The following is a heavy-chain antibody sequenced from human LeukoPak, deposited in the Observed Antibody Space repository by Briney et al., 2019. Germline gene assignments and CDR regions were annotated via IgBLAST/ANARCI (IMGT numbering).Heavy chain of an antibody. CDR3: AKDFMGLSRFDS. D-gene: IGHD1-26*01. V-gene: IGHV3-23*01. J-gene: IGHJ4*02. Sequence: PGGSLRLSCAASGFTFNKYAMSWVRQAPGKGLEWVSTISGSGESIYYEDSVKGRFTISRDNSKNTLSLQMDSLRAEDTAVYYCAKDFMGLSRFDSWGQGTLVTVSS. CDR2: ISGSGESI. CDR1: GFTFNKYA.